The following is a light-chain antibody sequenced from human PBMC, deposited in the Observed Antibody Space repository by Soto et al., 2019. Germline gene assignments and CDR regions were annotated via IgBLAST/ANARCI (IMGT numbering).Light chain of an antibody. CDR2: EGS. Sequence: QSELTQPASVSGSPGQSITISCTGTSSDVGSYNLVSWYQQHPGKAPKLMIYEGSKRPSGVSNRFSGSKSVNTASLTISGLQSEDEADYYCCSYAGSSTVVFGGGTKVTVL. J-gene: IGLJ2*01. CDR3: CSYAGSSTVV. V-gene: IGLV2-23*01. CDR1: SSDVGSYNL.